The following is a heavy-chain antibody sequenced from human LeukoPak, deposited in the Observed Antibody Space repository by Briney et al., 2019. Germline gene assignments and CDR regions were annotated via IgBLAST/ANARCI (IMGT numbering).Heavy chain of an antibody. V-gene: IGHV3-53*01. CDR1: VFTVSSSY. CDR3: ARGRDY. CDR2: SYLGGGT. J-gene: IGHJ4*02. Sequence: GGSLRLSCAASVFTVSSSYMSWVRRAPGKGPEWVSVSYLGGGTYYENSVKGRFTISRDISKNTVFLQMNSLRAEDTAVYYCARGRDYWGQGTLVTVSS.